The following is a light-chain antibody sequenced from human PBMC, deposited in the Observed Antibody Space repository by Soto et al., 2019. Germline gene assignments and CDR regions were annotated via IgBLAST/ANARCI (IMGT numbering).Light chain of an antibody. CDR3: QKYNSGPLT. Sequence: DIQITQSPSSLSASVGDRVTITCRASQDIVNFLAWYQQKPGEVPKLLIYAASILQSGVPSRFSGSGSGTGFTLTISSLQPEDVATYYCQKYNSGPLTFGGGTKVEIK. CDR1: QDIVNF. V-gene: IGKV1-27*01. CDR2: AAS. J-gene: IGKJ4*01.